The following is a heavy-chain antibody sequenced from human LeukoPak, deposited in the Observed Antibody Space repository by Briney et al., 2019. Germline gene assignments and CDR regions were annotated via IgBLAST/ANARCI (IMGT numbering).Heavy chain of an antibody. J-gene: IGHJ6*03. V-gene: IGHV3-7*01. CDR1: GFTFCSYR. Sequence: GGSLRLSCAASGFTFCSYRMSWVRQAPGKGLEWVANIKQDGSEKYYVDSVKGRFTISRDNAKNSLYLQMNSLRADDTAVYYCSGWYYYYYMDVWGKGTTVTVSS. D-gene: IGHD6-19*01. CDR2: IKQDGSEK. CDR3: SGWYYYYYMDV.